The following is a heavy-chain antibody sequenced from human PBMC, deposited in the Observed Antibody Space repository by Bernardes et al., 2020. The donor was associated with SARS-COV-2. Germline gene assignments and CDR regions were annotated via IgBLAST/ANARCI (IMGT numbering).Heavy chain of an antibody. Sequence: GSLRLSCAASGFSVSDYWMHWVRQAPGEGLVWVSRINEDGSIINYADSVKGRFTISRDIADNMVYLQMNSLRAEDTAVYYCARDFGGNSDYWGQGTLVTVSS. CDR1: GFSVSDYW. CDR2: INEDGSII. V-gene: IGHV3-74*01. D-gene: IGHD2-15*01. CDR3: ARDFGGNSDY. J-gene: IGHJ4*02.